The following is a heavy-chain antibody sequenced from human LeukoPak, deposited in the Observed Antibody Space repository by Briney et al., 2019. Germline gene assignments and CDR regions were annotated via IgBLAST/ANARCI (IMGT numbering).Heavy chain of an antibody. CDR1: GYTFTGSY. CDR2: INPNSGGT. D-gene: IGHD3-3*01. Sequence: ASAKVSCKALGYTFTGSYMHWLRQAPGQGLEWMGWINPNSGGTKYAQKFQGRVTLTSGTSISTAYMELSSLRSDDTALYYCARLWGYFDSWSAYPTGDYWGQGALVIVSS. J-gene: IGHJ4*02. CDR3: ARLWGYFDSWSAYPTGDY. V-gene: IGHV1-2*02.